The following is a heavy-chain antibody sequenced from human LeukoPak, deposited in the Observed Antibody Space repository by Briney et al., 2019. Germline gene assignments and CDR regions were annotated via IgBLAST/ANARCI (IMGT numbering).Heavy chain of an antibody. D-gene: IGHD6-19*01. CDR1: GFTLSSYW. CDR2: IKQDGSEK. Sequence: PGGSLRLSCAASGFTLSSYWMSWVRQAPGKGLEWVANIKQDGSEKYYVDSVKGRFTISRDNAKNSLYLQMNSLRAEDTAVYYCARDRRDSSGWYYYYYGMDVWGQGTTVTVSS. V-gene: IGHV3-7*04. J-gene: IGHJ6*02. CDR3: ARDRRDSSGWYYYYYGMDV.